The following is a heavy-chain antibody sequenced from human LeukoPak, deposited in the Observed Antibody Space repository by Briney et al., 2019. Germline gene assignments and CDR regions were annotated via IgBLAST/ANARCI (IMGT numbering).Heavy chain of an antibody. J-gene: IGHJ4*02. V-gene: IGHV1-2*02. CDR1: GYTFNDYF. Sequence: ASVKVSCKASGYTFNDYFMHWVRQAPGQGLEWMGWINPDSGGTNYAQKFQGRVTMTRDTSINTAYMELGRLTSDDTAVYYCARGSVGAPRAADYSGQGTPLTVSS. CDR3: ARGSVGAPRAADY. D-gene: IGHD1-26*01. CDR2: INPDSGGT.